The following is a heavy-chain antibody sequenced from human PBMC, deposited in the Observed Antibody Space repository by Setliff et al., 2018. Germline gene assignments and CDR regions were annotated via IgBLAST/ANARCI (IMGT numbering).Heavy chain of an antibody. Sequence: GASVKVSCKTSGYNFRNYGISWVRQVPGQGLEWMGWISGYKSNPNYLQKMQGRLTMTTDTSTSTAYMELRSLRSDDTAIYYCARDNPYYDFWSGDATFDYWGQGTLVTVSS. V-gene: IGHV1-18*04. CDR1: GYNFRNYG. D-gene: IGHD3-3*01. CDR3: ARDNPYYDFWSGDATFDY. CDR2: ISGYKSNP. J-gene: IGHJ4*02.